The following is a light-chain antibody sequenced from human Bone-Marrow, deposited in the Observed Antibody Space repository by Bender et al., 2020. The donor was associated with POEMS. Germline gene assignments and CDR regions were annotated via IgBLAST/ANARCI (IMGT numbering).Light chain of an antibody. J-gene: IGLJ3*02. CDR1: SSDVGAYDY. CDR3: SSYAGSNNSL. V-gene: IGLV2-8*01. Sequence: QSALTQPASVSGSPGQSVTISCTGTSSDVGAYDYVSWYQQYPGKAPKLIIYDVSRRPSGVSDRFSGSKSGNTASLTVSGLQAEDEAHYYCSSYAGSNNSLFGGGTKLTVL. CDR2: DVS.